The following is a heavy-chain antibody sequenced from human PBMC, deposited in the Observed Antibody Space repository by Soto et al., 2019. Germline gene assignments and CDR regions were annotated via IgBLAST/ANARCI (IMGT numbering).Heavy chain of an antibody. CDR1: GFTFSNFW. D-gene: IGHD5-18*01. Sequence: VGSLRLSCTTSGFTFSNFWMNWVRQASWKGLEWVANIRQDGSEKNYVDSVKGRFTISRDNAKNSVYLQMNSLRGEDTAVYYCARDRAMDDYWGQGTLVTVSS. J-gene: IGHJ4*02. CDR3: ARDRAMDDY. CDR2: IRQDGSEK. V-gene: IGHV3-7*03.